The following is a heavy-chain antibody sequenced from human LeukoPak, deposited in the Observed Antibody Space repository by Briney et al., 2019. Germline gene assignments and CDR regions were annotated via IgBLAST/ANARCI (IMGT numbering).Heavy chain of an antibody. D-gene: IGHD1-1*01. CDR3: ARGRVSSSTWYSTYYYYFYMDV. J-gene: IGHJ6*03. Sequence: SEILSLTCTVSGGSISSYYWSWIRQPPGKGLEWIGYIYYSGSTNYNPSLKSRVTISVDTSKNQFSLRLRSVTAADTAVYFCARGRVSSSTWYSTYYYYFYMDVWGKGTTVTVSS. CDR2: IYYSGST. CDR1: GGSISSYY. V-gene: IGHV4-59*01.